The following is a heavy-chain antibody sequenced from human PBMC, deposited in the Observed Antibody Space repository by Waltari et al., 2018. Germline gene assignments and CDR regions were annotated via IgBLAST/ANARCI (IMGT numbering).Heavy chain of an antibody. D-gene: IGHD2-15*01. CDR3: ARDDPLTSGGGFDV. CDR2: IYIAGGT. Sequence: EVQLVETGGGLVQPGGSLTIPCAASGFTVRSSDMSWARQAPGKGLEWVSVIYIAGGTYYADSVKGRFTISRDHSKNTLYLQMNSLRAEDTAIYYCARDDPLTSGGGFDVWGQGTMVTVSS. J-gene: IGHJ3*01. CDR1: GFTVRSSD. V-gene: IGHV3-53*02.